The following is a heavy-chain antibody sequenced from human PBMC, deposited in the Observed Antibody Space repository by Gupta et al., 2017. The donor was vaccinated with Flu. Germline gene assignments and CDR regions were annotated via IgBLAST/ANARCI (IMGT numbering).Heavy chain of an antibody. J-gene: IGHJ4*02. CDR3: TTLWSDETGYREIDY. CDR2: INQDGSQT. V-gene: IGHV3-7*02. D-gene: IGHD5-12*01. CDR1: GFPFSRIC. Sequence: EVQLLESGGGFVQPGGSLRLSCVASGFPFSRICMNWVRQAPGKGLEWVANINQDGSQTHYVDSLKGRFTISRDNAKNSLYLQMHSLRAEDTAVYYCTTLWSDETGYREIDYWGQGTLVTVSS.